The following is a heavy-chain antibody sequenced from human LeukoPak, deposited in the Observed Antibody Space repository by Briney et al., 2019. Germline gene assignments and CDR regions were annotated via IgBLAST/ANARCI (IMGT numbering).Heavy chain of an antibody. Sequence: GASVKVSCKASGGTFSSYAISWVRQAPGQGLEWMGGIIPIFGTANYAQKFQGRVTITADESTSTAYMELSSLRSEDTAVYYCARGGLEYSSSSYYYWGQGTLVTVSS. J-gene: IGHJ4*02. CDR1: GGTFSSYA. V-gene: IGHV1-69*13. CDR2: IIPIFGTA. D-gene: IGHD6-6*01. CDR3: ARGGLEYSSSSYYY.